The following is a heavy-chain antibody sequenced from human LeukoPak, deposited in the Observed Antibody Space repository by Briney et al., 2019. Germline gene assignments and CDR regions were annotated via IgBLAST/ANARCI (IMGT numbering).Heavy chain of an antibody. CDR3: ARTIRDYYYGMDV. D-gene: IGHD5-24*01. Sequence: PSETLSLTCTVSGGSISSGGYYWSWIRQHPGKGLEWIGYIHYSGSTYYNPSLKSRVTISVDTSKNQFSLKLSSVTAADTAVYYCARTIRDYYYGMDVWGQGTTDTVSS. CDR1: GGSISSGGYY. CDR2: IHYSGST. V-gene: IGHV4-31*03. J-gene: IGHJ6*02.